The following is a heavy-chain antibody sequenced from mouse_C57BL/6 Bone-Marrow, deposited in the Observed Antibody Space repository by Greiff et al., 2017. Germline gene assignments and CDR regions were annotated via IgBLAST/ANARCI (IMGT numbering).Heavy chain of an antibody. CDR1: GYAFSSSW. J-gene: IGHJ3*01. V-gene: IGHV1-82*01. CDR2: IYPGDGDT. CDR3: ARGGRSGPFAY. Sequence: QVQLQQSGPELVKPGASVKISCKASGYAFSSSWMNWVKQRPGKGLEWIGRIYPGDGDTNYNGKFKGKATLTADKSSSTAYMQLSSLTSEDAAVSVCARGGRSGPFAYWGQGTLVTVSA. D-gene: IGHD3-2*02.